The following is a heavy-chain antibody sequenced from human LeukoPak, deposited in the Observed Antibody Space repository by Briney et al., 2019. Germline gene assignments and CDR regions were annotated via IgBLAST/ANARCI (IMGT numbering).Heavy chain of an antibody. CDR2: ISYDGSNK. Sequence: GGSLRLSCAASGFTFSSYGMHWVRQAPGKGLEWVAVISYDGSNKYYADSVKGRFTISRDNSKNTLYLQMNSLRAEDTAVYYCTTGPYDYWGQGTLVTVSS. CDR1: GFTFSSYG. V-gene: IGHV3-30*03. CDR3: TTGPYDY. J-gene: IGHJ4*02.